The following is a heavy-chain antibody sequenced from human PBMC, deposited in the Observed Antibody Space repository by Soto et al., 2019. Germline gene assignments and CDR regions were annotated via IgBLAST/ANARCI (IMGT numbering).Heavy chain of an antibody. CDR3: AKGFASGQPPNHYYYGLDV. J-gene: IGHJ6*02. Sequence: QVQLVQSGAEVKKPGASVKVSCKTSGYTFTSDYMHWVRQAPGLGLEWMGMINPRSGDTTYTQQLQGRVTLTSDTSTSTVYMELTRLRSGETDVYYCAKGFASGQPPNHYYYGLDVWGQGTTVTVSS. D-gene: IGHD1-26*01. CDR2: INPRSGDT. CDR1: GYTFTSDY. V-gene: IGHV1-46*03.